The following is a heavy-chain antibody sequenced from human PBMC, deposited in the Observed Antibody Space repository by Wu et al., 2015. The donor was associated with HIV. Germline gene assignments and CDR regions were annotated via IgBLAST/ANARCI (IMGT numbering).Heavy chain of an antibody. CDR2: IIPIFGTA. CDR3: ARLPSDRVVPAAMFDY. CDR1: GGTFSSYA. J-gene: IGHJ4*02. Sequence: QVQLVQSGAEVKKPGSSVKVSCKASGGTFSSYAISWVRQAPGQGLEWMGGIIPIFGTANYAQKFQGRVTITADESTSTAYMELSSLRSEDTAVYYCARLPSDRVVPAAMFDYVGPGNPGPPSPQ. D-gene: IGHD2-2*01. V-gene: IGHV1-69*12.